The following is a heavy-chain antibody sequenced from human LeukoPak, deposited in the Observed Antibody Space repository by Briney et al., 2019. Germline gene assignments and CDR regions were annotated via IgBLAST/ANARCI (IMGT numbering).Heavy chain of an antibody. Sequence: PSETLSLTCTVSGGSISSYYWSWIRQPPGKGLEWIGYIYYSGSTNYNPSLKSRVTISVDTSKNQFSLKLSSVTAADTAVYYCASLYGSGSHYFDYWGQGTLVTVSS. J-gene: IGHJ4*02. V-gene: IGHV4-59*08. D-gene: IGHD3-10*01. CDR1: GGSISSYY. CDR2: IYYSGST. CDR3: ASLYGSGSHYFDY.